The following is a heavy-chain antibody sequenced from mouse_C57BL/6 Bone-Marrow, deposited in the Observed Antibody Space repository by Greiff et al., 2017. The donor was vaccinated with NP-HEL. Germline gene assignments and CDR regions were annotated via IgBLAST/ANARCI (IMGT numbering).Heavy chain of an antibody. J-gene: IGHJ1*03. CDR2: IDPSDSYT. V-gene: IGHV1-50*01. CDR3: AGNSNWYFDV. Sequence: QVQLQQPGAELVKPGASVKLSCKASGYTFTSYWMQWVKQRPGQGLEWIGEIDPSDSYTNSNQKFKGKATLTVDTSSSTAYMQRSRLTSEDSAGYDCAGNSNWYFDVWGTGTTVTVSS. CDR1: GYTFTSYW. D-gene: IGHD2-5*01.